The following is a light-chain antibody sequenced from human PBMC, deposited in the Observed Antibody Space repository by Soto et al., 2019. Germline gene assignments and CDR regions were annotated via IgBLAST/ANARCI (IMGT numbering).Light chain of an antibody. CDR3: CSLTNGATWV. Sequence: QSALTQPASVSGSPGQSITISCTGTNSDVGRHNFVSWYQQYPGKAPKLLIYEASKRPSGLSNRFSGSKSGNTASLTISGLQAEYEADYYCCSLTNGATWVFGGGTKVTVL. CDR1: NSDVGRHNF. CDR2: EAS. V-gene: IGLV2-23*01. J-gene: IGLJ3*02.